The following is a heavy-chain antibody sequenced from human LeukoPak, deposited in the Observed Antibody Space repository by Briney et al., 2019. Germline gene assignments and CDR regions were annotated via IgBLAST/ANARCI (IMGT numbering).Heavy chain of an antibody. D-gene: IGHD5-18*01. J-gene: IGHJ4*02. V-gene: IGHV4-59*11. CDR3: ATIKRGSTYGYFDF. Sequence: KPSETLSLTCTVSGASTARHYWTWLRQPPGKELEWIAYMFDTVSTKSNPSLKSRLPLSVDTSKKQLSLRLSSVTAADTAVYYCATIKRGSTYGYFDFWGQGIKVTVSS. CDR2: MFDTVST. CDR1: GASTARHY.